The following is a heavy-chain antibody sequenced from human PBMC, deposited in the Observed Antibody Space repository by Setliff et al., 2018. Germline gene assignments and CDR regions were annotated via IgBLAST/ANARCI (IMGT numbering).Heavy chain of an antibody. V-gene: IGHV4-59*11. Sequence: SETLSLTCTVSGGSISSHFWSWIRQSPGKGLEWIGSIYYSGSTNYNPSLKSRVTISVDTSKNQFSLKLSSVTAADTAVYYCARAGVYYDSSGYYYVPIFDYWGQGTLVTVSS. J-gene: IGHJ4*02. CDR3: ARAGVYYDSSGYYYVPIFDY. CDR2: IYYSGST. CDR1: GGSISSHF. D-gene: IGHD3-22*01.